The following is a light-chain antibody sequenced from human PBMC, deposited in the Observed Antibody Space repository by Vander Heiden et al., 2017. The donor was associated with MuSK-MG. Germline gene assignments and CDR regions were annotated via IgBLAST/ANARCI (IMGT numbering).Light chain of an antibody. CDR2: KAS. J-gene: IGKJ4*01. Sequence: DIQMTQSSSTLSASVGDRVTITCRASQSINTWLAWYQQKPGKAPKLLIYKASSLESGVPSRFSGSGSGTEFTLTISSLQPDDFATYYCQHDHNYPHTFGGGTTVEIK. V-gene: IGKV1-5*03. CDR1: QSINTW. CDR3: QHDHNYPHT.